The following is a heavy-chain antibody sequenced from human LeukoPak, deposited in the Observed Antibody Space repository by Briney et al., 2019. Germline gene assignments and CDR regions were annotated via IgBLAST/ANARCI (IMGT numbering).Heavy chain of an antibody. CDR2: ISNNGGRT. CDR3: ARANYYDSSSFDY. CDR1: GFTSSSYA. D-gene: IGHD3-22*01. V-gene: IGHV3-64*01. J-gene: IGHJ4*02. Sequence: GGSLRLSCAASGFTSSSYAMHWVRQAPGKGLEYVSGISNNGGRTYHANSVKGRFTISRDNSKNTLYLQMGSLRAEDMAVYFCARANYYDSSSFDYWGQGTLVTVSS.